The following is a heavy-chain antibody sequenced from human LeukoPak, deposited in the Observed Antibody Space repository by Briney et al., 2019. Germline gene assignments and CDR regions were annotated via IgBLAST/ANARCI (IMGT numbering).Heavy chain of an antibody. Sequence: SETLSLTCTVSGGSISSYYWSWIRQPPGKGLEWIGYIYYSGSTNYNPSLKSRVTISVDTSKNQFSLKLSSVTAADTAVYYCASTDSSGYYINYGMDVWGQGTTVTVSS. CDR3: ASTDSSGYYINYGMDV. J-gene: IGHJ6*02. V-gene: IGHV4-59*01. CDR1: GGSISSYY. CDR2: IYYSGST. D-gene: IGHD3-22*01.